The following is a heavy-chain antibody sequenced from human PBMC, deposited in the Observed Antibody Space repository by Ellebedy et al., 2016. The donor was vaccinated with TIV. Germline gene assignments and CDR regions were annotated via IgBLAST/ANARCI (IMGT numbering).Heavy chain of an antibody. J-gene: IGHJ5*01. CDR1: GYTLTSYY. Sequence: ASVKVSCKASGYTLTSYYMHWVRQAPGQGLEWMGIINPSGSHTNYEQKLQGRVTMTRNTSTRTVYMELSSLRSEDTAVYYCASGFDNSGCLDFWGQGTLVTVAS. CDR3: ASGFDNSGCLDF. D-gene: IGHD3-22*01. CDR2: INPSGSHT. V-gene: IGHV1-46*04.